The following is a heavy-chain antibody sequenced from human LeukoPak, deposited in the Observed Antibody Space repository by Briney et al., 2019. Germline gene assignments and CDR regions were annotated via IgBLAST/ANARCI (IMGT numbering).Heavy chain of an antibody. Sequence: GASVKVSCKASGYTFTSYDINWVRQATGQGLEWMGWMNPNSGNTGYAQKIQGRVTITRNTSISTAYMELSSLRSEDTAVYYCARSIIGVLRFLEWLPKYYYYYYMDVWGKGTTVTVSS. V-gene: IGHV1-8*03. D-gene: IGHD3-3*01. CDR1: GYTFTSYD. J-gene: IGHJ6*03. CDR3: ARSIIGVLRFLEWLPKYYYYYYMDV. CDR2: MNPNSGNT.